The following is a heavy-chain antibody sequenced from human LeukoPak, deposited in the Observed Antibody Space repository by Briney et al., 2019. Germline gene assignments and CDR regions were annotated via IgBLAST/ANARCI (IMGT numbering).Heavy chain of an antibody. Sequence: GGSLRLSCAASGFTFSSCWMHWVRQAPGRGLVWVSRINGDGSSTTYADSVRGRFTISRDNAKNTLYLQMNSLRAEDTAVYYCARGGSVRAFDIWGQGTMVTVSS. CDR2: INGDGSST. CDR3: ARGGSVRAFDI. D-gene: IGHD3-16*01. V-gene: IGHV3-74*03. J-gene: IGHJ3*02. CDR1: GFTFSSCW.